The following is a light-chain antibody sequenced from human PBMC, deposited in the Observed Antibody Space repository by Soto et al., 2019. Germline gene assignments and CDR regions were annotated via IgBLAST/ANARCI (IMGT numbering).Light chain of an antibody. CDR3: CSYSYGSTLV. V-gene: IGLV2-23*01. Sequence: QSVLTQPASVSGSSGQSITISCTGTSSDVGSYNLVSWHQQHPGKAPKLIIYEGDKRPSGVSNRFSGSKSRNTASLTISGLHAEDEADYYCCSYSYGSTLVFGGGTKVTVL. CDR2: EGD. J-gene: IGLJ2*01. CDR1: SSDVGSYNL.